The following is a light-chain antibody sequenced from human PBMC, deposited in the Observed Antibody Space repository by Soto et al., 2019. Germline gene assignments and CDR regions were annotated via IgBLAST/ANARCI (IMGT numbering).Light chain of an antibody. CDR1: QTVRNNY. V-gene: IGKV3-20*01. CDR2: DAS. J-gene: IGKJ4*01. CDR3: QQFSSYPLT. Sequence: FVLPQSPCTLSLSPGERATLSCSASQTVRNNYLAWYQQKPGQAPRLLIYDASSRATGIPDRFSGGGSGTDFTLTISRLEPEDFAVYYCQQFSSYPLTFGGGTKVDIK.